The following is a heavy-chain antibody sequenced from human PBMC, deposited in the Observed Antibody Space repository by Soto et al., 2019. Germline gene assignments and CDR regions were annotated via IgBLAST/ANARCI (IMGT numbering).Heavy chain of an antibody. V-gene: IGHV3-64*01. CDR1: GFTFSNYA. CDR2: ISSNGGST. Sequence: EVQLVESGGGLVQPGGSLRLSCAASGFTFSNYAMHWVRQAPGKGLEYVSAISSNGGSTYYVNSVKGRFTISRDNSKNTLYLQMGSLRAEDMAVYYCARDRQCSSSSCYALHVWGQGTLVTVSS. CDR3: ARDRQCSSSSCYALHV. D-gene: IGHD2-2*01. J-gene: IGHJ4*02.